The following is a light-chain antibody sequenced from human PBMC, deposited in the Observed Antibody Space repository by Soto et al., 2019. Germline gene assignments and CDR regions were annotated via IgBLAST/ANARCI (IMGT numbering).Light chain of an antibody. V-gene: IGLV2-11*01. Sequence: SALTQPRSVSGSPGQSVTISCTGTSSDVGGYNYVSWYQQHPGKVPKLMIYDVSRRPSGVPDRFSGSKSGNTASLTISGLQAEDEADYYCCSYAGSYAVVFGAGTKLTVL. J-gene: IGLJ2*01. CDR1: SSDVGGYNY. CDR2: DVS. CDR3: CSYAGSYAVV.